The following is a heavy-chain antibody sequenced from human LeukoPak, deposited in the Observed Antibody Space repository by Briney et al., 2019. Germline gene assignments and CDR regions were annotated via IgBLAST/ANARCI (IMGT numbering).Heavy chain of an antibody. Sequence: PGGSLRLSCAASGFTFSSYEMNWVRQAPGKGLEWISYISSSGSSIYYADSVKGRFTISRDNAKNSLYLQMNSLRAEDTAVYYCAELGITMIGGVWGKGTTVTISS. CDR2: ISSSGSSI. D-gene: IGHD3-10*02. V-gene: IGHV3-48*03. J-gene: IGHJ6*04. CDR3: AELGITMIGGV. CDR1: GFTFSSYE.